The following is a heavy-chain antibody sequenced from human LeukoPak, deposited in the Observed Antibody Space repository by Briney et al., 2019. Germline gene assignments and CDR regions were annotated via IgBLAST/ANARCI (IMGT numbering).Heavy chain of an antibody. D-gene: IGHD3-16*01. CDR2: IHYSGST. J-gene: IGHJ6*02. CDR3: ARELGASVVNYGMDV. CDR1: GGSISSYY. V-gene: IGHV4-59*01. Sequence: PSETLSLTCTVSGGSISSYYWSWIRQPPGKGLEWIGCIHYSGSTYYNPSLKSRGTISVDTSKNQLSLKLTSVTAADGAVHFCARELGASVVNYGMDVWGQGTADTVSS.